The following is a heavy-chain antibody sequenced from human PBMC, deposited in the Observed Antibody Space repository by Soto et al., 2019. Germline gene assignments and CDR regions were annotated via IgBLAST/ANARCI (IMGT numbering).Heavy chain of an antibody. CDR1: VGSLRSSSFY. V-gene: IGHV4-39*01. CDR2: MYYSGST. J-gene: IGHJ4*02. Sequence: LETLSLNCTVSVGSLRSSSFYWGWIRQPPGKGLEWIVSMYYSGSTYYSPSLKSRVTISGDTSKNQFSLKLNSVTAADTAVYYSARLNAVACSDYWGQGTLVTVSS. D-gene: IGHD6-19*01. CDR3: ARLNAVACSDY.